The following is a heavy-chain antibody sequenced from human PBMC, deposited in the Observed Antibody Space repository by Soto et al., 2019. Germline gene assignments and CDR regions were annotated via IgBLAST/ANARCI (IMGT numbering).Heavy chain of an antibody. CDR2: INAGNGNT. CDR3: ARCIGFAGDY. CDR1: GYTFTSYA. J-gene: IGHJ4*02. Sequence: QVQLVQSGAEVKKPGASVKVSCKASGYTFTSYAMHWVRQAPGQRLEWMGWINAGNGNTKDSQKFQGRFTITRDTTASTAQQELSRMSSDATAEYYCARCIGFAGDYWGQGTLVTVSS. D-gene: IGHD3-10*01. V-gene: IGHV1-3*01.